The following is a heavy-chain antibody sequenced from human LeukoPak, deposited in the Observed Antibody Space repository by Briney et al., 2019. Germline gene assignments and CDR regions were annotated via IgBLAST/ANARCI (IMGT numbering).Heavy chain of an antibody. CDR2: INHSGST. Sequence: SETLSLTCAVYGGSFSGYYWSWIRQPPGKGLEWIGEINHSGSTNYNPSLKSRVTISVDTSKNQFSLKLSSVTAADTAVYYCARGLYDYVWGSYRLWGQGTLVTVSS. D-gene: IGHD3-16*02. CDR1: GGSFSGYY. J-gene: IGHJ4*02. V-gene: IGHV4-34*01. CDR3: ARGLYDYVWGSYRL.